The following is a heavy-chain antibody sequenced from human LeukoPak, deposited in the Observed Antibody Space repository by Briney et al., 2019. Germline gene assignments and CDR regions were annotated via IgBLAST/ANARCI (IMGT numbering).Heavy chain of an antibody. CDR3: ARHYYDSSGYRRDYYFDY. CDR1: GVSITSSSDY. V-gene: IGHV4-39*01. J-gene: IGHJ4*02. Sequence: SETLSLTCTVSGVSITSSSDYWGWIRQPPGKGLEWIGSILYSGRTYYNPSLESRLTMSIDTSKNQFSLKLSSVTAADTAAYYCARHYYDSSGYRRDYYFDYWGQGTLVTVSS. D-gene: IGHD3-22*01. CDR2: ILYSGRT.